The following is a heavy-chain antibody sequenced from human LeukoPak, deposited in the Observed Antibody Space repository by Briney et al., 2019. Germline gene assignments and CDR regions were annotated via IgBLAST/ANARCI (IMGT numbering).Heavy chain of an antibody. J-gene: IGHJ5*02. V-gene: IGHV4-59*01. CDR1: GDSLSSYY. CDR2: IYYSGST. CDR3: ARSLSQKNWFDP. Sequence: SETLSLTCTVSGDSLSSYYWSWIRQPPGKGLEWIGYIYYSGSTDHNPSLKSRVTISVDTSKNQFSLKLSSVTAADTAVYYCARSLSQKNWFDPWGQGTLVTVSS.